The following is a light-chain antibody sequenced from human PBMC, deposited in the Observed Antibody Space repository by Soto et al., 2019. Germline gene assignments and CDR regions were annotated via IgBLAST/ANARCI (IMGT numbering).Light chain of an antibody. CDR3: WSYAGNTIFV. Sequence: QSVLTQPPSASGTPGQRVTISCSGSSSNIETNTVDWYQHLPGTAPKVLIFNNNQRPSGVPDRFSGSKSGTSASLAISGLQSEDEADYYCWSYAGNTIFVFGGGTKLTVL. V-gene: IGLV1-44*01. CDR1: SSNIETNT. CDR2: NNN. J-gene: IGLJ2*01.